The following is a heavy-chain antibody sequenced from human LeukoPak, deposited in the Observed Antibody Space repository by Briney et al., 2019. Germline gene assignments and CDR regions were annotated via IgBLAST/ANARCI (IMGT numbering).Heavy chain of an antibody. D-gene: IGHD2-15*01. Sequence: ASVKDSCKVSGYTLTELSIHWVRQAPGKGLEWMGGSDPEDGETLYAQKFQDRVTVTEDTSTDTAYMELSRLRSEDTAIYYCATRVGDCSGGSCFPYNWFDPWGQGTLVTVSS. CDR3: ATRVGDCSGGSCFPYNWFDP. V-gene: IGHV1-24*01. J-gene: IGHJ5*02. CDR1: GYTLTELS. CDR2: SDPEDGET.